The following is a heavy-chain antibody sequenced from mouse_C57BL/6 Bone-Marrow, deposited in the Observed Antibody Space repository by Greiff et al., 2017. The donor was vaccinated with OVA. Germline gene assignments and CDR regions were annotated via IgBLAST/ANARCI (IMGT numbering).Heavy chain of an antibody. J-gene: IGHJ4*01. CDR2: ILPGSGST. CDR3: LITGTDYYAMDY. V-gene: IGHV1-9*01. Sequence: LQQPGASVKLSCKATGYTFTGYWIEWVKQRPGHGLEWIGEILPGSGSTNYNEKFKGKATFTADTSSNTAYMQLSSLTTEDSAIYYCLITGTDYYAMDYWGQGTSVTVSS. CDR1: GYTFTGYW. D-gene: IGHD4-1*01.